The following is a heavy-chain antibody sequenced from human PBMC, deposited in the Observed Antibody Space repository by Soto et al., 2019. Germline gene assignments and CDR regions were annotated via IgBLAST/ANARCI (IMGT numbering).Heavy chain of an antibody. V-gene: IGHV4-59*12. D-gene: IGHD7-27*01. CDR2: IYYSGNT. Sequence: SETLSLTCTVSGGSMSSYYWSWVRQPPGKGLEWIGYIYYSGNTNYNPSLKSRVTISVDTSKNQILLALTSVTAADTAVYYCARAKFESTGWHQFDIWGQGTLVTVSS. CDR3: ARAKFESTGWHQFDI. J-gene: IGHJ4*02. CDR1: GGSMSSYY.